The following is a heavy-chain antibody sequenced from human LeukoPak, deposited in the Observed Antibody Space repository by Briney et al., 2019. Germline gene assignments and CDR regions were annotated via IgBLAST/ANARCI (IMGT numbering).Heavy chain of an antibody. V-gene: IGHV1-2*02. Sequence: GASVKVSCKASGDTCTGYYMHWVRQAPGQGLEWMVWINPNSGGTNYAQKFQGRVTMTRDTSISTAYMELSRLRSDDTAVYYCARDIVRVKAEPGFDYWGQGTLVTVSS. J-gene: IGHJ4*02. CDR2: INPNSGGT. CDR1: GDTCTGYY. CDR3: ARDIVRVKAEPGFDY. D-gene: IGHD1-14*01.